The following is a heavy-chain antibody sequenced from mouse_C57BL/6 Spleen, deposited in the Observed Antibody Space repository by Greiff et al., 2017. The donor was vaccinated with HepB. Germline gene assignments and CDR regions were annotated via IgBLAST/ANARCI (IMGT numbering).Heavy chain of an antibody. CDR2: IDPEDGDT. CDR1: GFNIKDYY. D-gene: IGHD1-1*01. CDR3: ISYYYGSSLFAY. J-gene: IGHJ3*01. V-gene: IGHV14-1*01. Sequence: VQLKQSGAELVRPGASVKLSCTASGFNIKDYYMHWVKQRPEQGLEWIGRIDPEDGDTEYAPKFQGKATMTADTSSNTAYLQLSSLTSEDTAVYYCISYYYGSSLFAYWGQGTLVTVSA.